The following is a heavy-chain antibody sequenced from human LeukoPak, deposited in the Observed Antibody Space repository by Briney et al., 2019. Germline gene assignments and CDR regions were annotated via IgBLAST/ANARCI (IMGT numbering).Heavy chain of an antibody. J-gene: IGHJ3*02. CDR1: VGSISSYY. CDR2: IYYSGST. D-gene: IGHD3-22*01. V-gene: IGHV4-59*01. CDR3: ARDREMRYYYDSSGIRAFDI. Sequence: SETLSLTCTVSVGSISSYYWSGIRQPPGKGLEWIGYIYYSGSTNYNPSLKSRVTISVDTSKNQFSLKLSSVTAADTAVYYCARDREMRYYYDSSGIRAFDIWGQGTMVTVSS.